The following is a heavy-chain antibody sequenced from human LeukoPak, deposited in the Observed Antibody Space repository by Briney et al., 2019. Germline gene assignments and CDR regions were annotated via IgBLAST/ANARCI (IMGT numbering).Heavy chain of an antibody. CDR2: IMPLFGTA. D-gene: IGHD4-17*01. CDR1: GGTSNNSA. V-gene: IGHV1-69*05. CDR3: ARDVHGDYGSGWFDP. Sequence: SVKVSCKTSGGTSNNSAISWVRHAPRQGLEWLGGIMPLFGTAGYAQKFQGRVTITKDESTRTVYLELTSLTSDDTAVYYCARDVHGDYGSGWFDPWGQGTLVSVSS. J-gene: IGHJ5*02.